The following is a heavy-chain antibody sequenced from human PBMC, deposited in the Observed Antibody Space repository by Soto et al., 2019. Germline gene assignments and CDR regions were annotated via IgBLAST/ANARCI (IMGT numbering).Heavy chain of an antibody. J-gene: IGHJ6*02. CDR1: GFTFRNSG. CDR3: ARDMDSNYDGMDV. CDR2: IWYDGSSQ. Sequence: QVNLLQSGGGLVQPWRSLRLSCEASGFTFRNSGMEWIRQAPGKGLEWVSRIWYDGSSQYYADSVKGRFTISIDNSKNTLSMEMNSVRVEDTAVYYCARDMDSNYDGMDVWGQGNTVIVSS. V-gene: IGHV3-33*01. D-gene: IGHD4-4*01.